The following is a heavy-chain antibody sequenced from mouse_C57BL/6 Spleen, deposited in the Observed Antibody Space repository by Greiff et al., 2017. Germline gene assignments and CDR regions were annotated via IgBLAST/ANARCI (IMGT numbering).Heavy chain of an antibody. J-gene: IGHJ4*01. CDR2: IDPSDSYT. V-gene: IGHV1-69*01. D-gene: IGHD2-2*01. Sequence: VQLQQPGAELVMPGASVKLSCKASGYTFTSYWMHWVKQRPGQGLEWIGEIDPSDSYTNYNQKFKGKSTLTVDKSSSTAYMQLSSLTSEDSAVYYCARVNLDGMDYLGQGTSVTVSS. CDR3: ARVNLDGMDY. CDR1: GYTFTSYW.